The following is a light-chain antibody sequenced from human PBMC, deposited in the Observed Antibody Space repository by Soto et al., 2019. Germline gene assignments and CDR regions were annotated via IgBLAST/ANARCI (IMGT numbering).Light chain of an antibody. CDR1: QSVNNNY. CDR3: QQYGSSSTWT. V-gene: IGKV3-20*01. CDR2: GAS. Sequence: EIVLTQSPGTLSLSPGERATLSCRASQSVNNNYLAWYQRQPGQAPRLLIYGASSRATGIPDRFSGSGSGTDFTLTISRLEPEDFAVYYCQQYGSSSTWTFGQGTKVDIK. J-gene: IGKJ1*01.